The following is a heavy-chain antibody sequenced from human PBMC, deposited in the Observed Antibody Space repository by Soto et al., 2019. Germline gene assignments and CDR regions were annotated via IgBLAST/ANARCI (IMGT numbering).Heavy chain of an antibody. CDR1: GYTFTSYA. J-gene: IGHJ6*02. V-gene: IGHV1-3*01. Sequence: ASVKVSCKASGYTFTSYAMHWVRQAPGQRLEWMGWINAGNGNTKYSQKFQGRVTITRDTSASTAYMELSSLRSEDTAVYYCACIFYGGYSYGFYYYGMDVWGQGTMVTVSS. D-gene: IGHD5-18*01. CDR3: ACIFYGGYSYGFYYYGMDV. CDR2: INAGNGNT.